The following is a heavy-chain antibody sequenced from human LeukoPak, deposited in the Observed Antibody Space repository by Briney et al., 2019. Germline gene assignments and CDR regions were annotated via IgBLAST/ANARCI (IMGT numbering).Heavy chain of an antibody. CDR1: GFSFSGHW. CDR2: ISPTGSTT. D-gene: IGHD1-1*01. J-gene: IGHJ4*02. V-gene: IGHV3-74*01. Sequence: GGSLRLSCTASGFSFSGHWMHWARQLPGKGLVWVSRISPTGSTTSYADSVKGRFTVSRDNAKNTLYLQVNNLRAEDTAVYYCARDGNERYFDYWGQGTLVTVSS. CDR3: ARDGNERYFDY.